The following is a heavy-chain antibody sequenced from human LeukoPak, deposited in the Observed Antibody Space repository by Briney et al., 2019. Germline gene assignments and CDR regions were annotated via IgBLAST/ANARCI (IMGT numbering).Heavy chain of an antibody. V-gene: IGHV3-66*01. Sequence: GGSLRLSCAASGFTFSSHWMSWVRQAPGKGLEWVSVIYSGGSTYYADSVKGRFTISRDNSKNTLYLQMNSLRAEDTAVYYCARSWIYDFWSGSPPNDAFDIWGQGTMVTVSS. J-gene: IGHJ3*02. CDR1: GFTFSSHW. D-gene: IGHD3-3*01. CDR2: IYSGGST. CDR3: ARSWIYDFWSGSPPNDAFDI.